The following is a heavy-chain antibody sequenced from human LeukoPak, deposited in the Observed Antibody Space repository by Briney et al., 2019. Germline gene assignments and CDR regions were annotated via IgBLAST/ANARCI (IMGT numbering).Heavy chain of an antibody. V-gene: IGHV3-53*01. CDR2: IYSGGST. Sequence: GGSLRLSCAASGFTVSSNYMSWVRQAPGKGLEWVSVIYSGGSTYYADSVKGRFTISRDNSKNTLYLQMNSLRAEDTAVYYCANGYSSTWYNYWGQEPWSPSPQ. D-gene: IGHD6-13*01. CDR1: GFTVSSNY. J-gene: IGHJ4*01. CDR3: ANGYSSTWYNY.